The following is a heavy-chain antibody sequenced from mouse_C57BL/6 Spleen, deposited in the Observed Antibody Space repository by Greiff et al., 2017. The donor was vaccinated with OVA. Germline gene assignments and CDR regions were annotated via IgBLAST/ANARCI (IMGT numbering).Heavy chain of an antibody. J-gene: IGHJ2*01. D-gene: IGHD2-3*01. V-gene: IGHV3-6*01. CDR3: ARGYDGYYYFDY. CDR1: GYSITSGYY. CDR2: ISYDGSN. Sequence: EVQLQQSGPGLVKPSQSLSLTCSVTGYSITSGYYWNWIRQFPGNKLEWMGYISYDGSNKYNPSLKNRISITRDTSKNQFFLKLNSVTTEDTATYYCARGYDGYYYFDYWGQGTTLTVSS.